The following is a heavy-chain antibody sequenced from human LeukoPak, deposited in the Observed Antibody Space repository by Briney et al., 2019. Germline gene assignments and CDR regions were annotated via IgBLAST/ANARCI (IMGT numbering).Heavy chain of an antibody. CDR1: RFTFSNNW. D-gene: IGHD6-19*01. CDR3: ARELAVTGPFDY. Sequence: PGGSLRLSCAASRFTFSNNWMSRVRQSPGKGLEWVANVKQDGSEKYYADSVKGRFTISRDNAKNSLYMQMNSLRAEDTAVYYCARELAVTGPFDYWGQGTLVTVSS. V-gene: IGHV3-7*01. CDR2: VKQDGSEK. J-gene: IGHJ4*02.